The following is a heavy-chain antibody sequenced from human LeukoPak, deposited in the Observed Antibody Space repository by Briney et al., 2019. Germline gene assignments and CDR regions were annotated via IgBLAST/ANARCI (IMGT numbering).Heavy chain of an antibody. CDR1: GYTFTSYY. Sequence: GASVKVSCKASGYTFTSYYMHWVRQAPGQGLEWMGIINPSGGSTSYAQKFQGRVTMTRDMSTSTAYMELSSLRSEDTAVYYCARACPDEGIAVAGTSAPITLLGYWGQGTLVTVSS. V-gene: IGHV1-46*01. J-gene: IGHJ4*02. CDR3: ARACPDEGIAVAGTSAPITLLGY. CDR2: INPSGGST. D-gene: IGHD6-19*01.